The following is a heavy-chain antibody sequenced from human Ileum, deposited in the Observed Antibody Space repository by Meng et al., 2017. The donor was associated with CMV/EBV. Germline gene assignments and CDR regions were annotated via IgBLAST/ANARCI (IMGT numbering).Heavy chain of an antibody. CDR1: GYTFSMYG. CDR3: ARDRYRYYNISGLFDP. D-gene: IGHD3-22*01. Sequence: ASVKVSCKASGYTFSMYGLSWVRQSPGQGLEWMGWISGYNGDTKYAQKVQGRVTMTIDTATSTAYMELRSLRSDDTAVYYCARDRYRYYNISGLFDPWGQGTLVTVSS. J-gene: IGHJ5*02. CDR2: ISGYNGDT. V-gene: IGHV1-18*01.